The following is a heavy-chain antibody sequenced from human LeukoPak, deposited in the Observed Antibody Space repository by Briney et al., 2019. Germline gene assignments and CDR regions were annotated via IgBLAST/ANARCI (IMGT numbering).Heavy chain of an antibody. CDR3: ARNTDRDAYMAS. V-gene: IGHV3-7*01. D-gene: IGHD5-24*01. CDR1: GFTLSSYW. J-gene: IGHJ5*02. Sequence: GGSLRLSCEVTGFTLSSYWMSWVRLAPGKGLEWVANIKQDGTETHYGDSVKGRFTISRDNAKNSLYLQLNSLRGEDTAVYYCARNTDRDAYMASWGQGTLVTVSS. CDR2: IKQDGTET.